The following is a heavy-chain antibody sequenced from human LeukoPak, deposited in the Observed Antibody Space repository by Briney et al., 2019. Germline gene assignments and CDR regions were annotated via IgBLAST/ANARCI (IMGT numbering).Heavy chain of an antibody. J-gene: IGHJ4*02. CDR2: IKQDGSEK. Sequence: SGGSLRLSCVASGFTFSNHWMSWVRQAPGKGLEWVASIKQDGSEKYYVDSVKGRFTISRDNAKNSLYLQMNSLRAEDTALYHCARGVFYYGSGSYSPCYFDYWGQGTLVTVSS. V-gene: IGHV3-7*03. CDR1: GFTFSNHW. D-gene: IGHD3-10*01. CDR3: ARGVFYYGSGSYSPCYFDY.